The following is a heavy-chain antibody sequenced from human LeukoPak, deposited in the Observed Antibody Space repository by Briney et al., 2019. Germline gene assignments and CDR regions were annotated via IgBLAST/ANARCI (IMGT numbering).Heavy chain of an antibody. J-gene: IGHJ4*02. CDR1: GFTFSSYA. Sequence: GSLRLSCAVSGFTFSSYAMSWVRQPPGKGLEWVSGISGSGGNTDYADSVKGRFTISRDNSKNTLYLQVNSLRAEDTAVYYCAKDVQLWPTYFDYWGQGTLVTVSS. CDR3: AKDVQLWPTYFDY. CDR2: ISGSGGNT. V-gene: IGHV3-23*01. D-gene: IGHD5-18*01.